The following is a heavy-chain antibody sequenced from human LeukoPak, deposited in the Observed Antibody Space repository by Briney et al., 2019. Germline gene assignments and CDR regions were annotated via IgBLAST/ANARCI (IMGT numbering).Heavy chain of an antibody. CDR1: GFTFSSYD. V-gene: IGHV3-13*01. J-gene: IGHJ4*02. D-gene: IGHD1-26*01. CDR2: IGTAGDT. CDR3: ARGGGLSGSYYWGIDY. Sequence: GGSRRLSCAASGFTFSSYDMHWVRQATGKGLEWVSAIGTAGDTYYPGSVKGRFTISRENAKNSLYLQMNSLRAGDTAVYYCARGGGLSGSYYWGIDYWGQGTLVTVSS.